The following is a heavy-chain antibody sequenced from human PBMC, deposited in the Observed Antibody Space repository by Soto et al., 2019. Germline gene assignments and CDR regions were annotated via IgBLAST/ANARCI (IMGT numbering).Heavy chain of an antibody. CDR3: AFNSGSGSYYFDY. D-gene: IGHD3-10*01. CDR1: GFTFSSYA. Sequence: EVQLLESGGGLVQPGGSLGRSCAASGFTFSSYAMWWVRQAPGKGLECVSAISGGGETTYYADSVKGRFTISRDNSKNTLYLQMNSLRAEDTAVYYCAFNSGSGSYYFDYWGQGTLVTVSS. V-gene: IGHV3-23*01. CDR2: ISGGGETT. J-gene: IGHJ4*02.